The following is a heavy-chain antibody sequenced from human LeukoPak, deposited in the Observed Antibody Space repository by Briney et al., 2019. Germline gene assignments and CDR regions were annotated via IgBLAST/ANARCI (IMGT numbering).Heavy chain of an antibody. CDR1: GGTFSSYA. V-gene: IGHV1-69*06. CDR2: IIPIFGTA. D-gene: IGHD5-12*01. J-gene: IGHJ6*03. CDR3: ARIHSGYDYVSYYYMDV. Sequence: SVKVSCKASGGTFSSYAISWVRQAPGQGLEWMGGIIPIFGTADYAQKFQGRVTITADKSTSTAYMELSSLRSEDTAVYYCARIHSGYDYVSYYYMDVWGKGTTVTVSS.